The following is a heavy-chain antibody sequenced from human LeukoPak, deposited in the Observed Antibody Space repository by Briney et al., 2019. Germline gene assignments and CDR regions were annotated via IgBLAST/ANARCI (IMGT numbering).Heavy chain of an antibody. CDR3: ARATEYSGYDPPFDY. Sequence: GGSLRLSCAASGFTFSSYSMNWVRQAPGKGLEWVLYIRSSSSTIYYADSVKRRFTISKDNAKNSLHLQMTSLRAEDTAVYYCARATEYSGYDPPFDYWGQGTLVTVSS. CDR2: IRSSSSTI. D-gene: IGHD5-12*01. J-gene: IGHJ4*02. CDR1: GFTFSSYS. V-gene: IGHV3-48*01.